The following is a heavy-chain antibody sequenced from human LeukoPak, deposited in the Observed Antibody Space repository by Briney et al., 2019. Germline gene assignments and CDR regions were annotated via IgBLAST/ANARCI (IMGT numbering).Heavy chain of an antibody. CDR3: ARLTYGDYGGDY. CDR1: GASISTYY. D-gene: IGHD4-17*01. J-gene: IGHJ4*02. V-gene: IGHV4-59*01. CDR2: IYFTGST. Sequence: PSETLSLTCTVSGASISTYYWSWIRQPPGKGLEWLGYIYFTGSTNYNPSLESRISISVDTSTKQFSLKLTSVTAADTAMYYCARLTYGDYGGDYWGQGTLVTVSS.